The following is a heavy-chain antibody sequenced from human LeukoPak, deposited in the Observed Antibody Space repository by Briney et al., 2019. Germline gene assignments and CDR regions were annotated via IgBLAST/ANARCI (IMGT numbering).Heavy chain of an antibody. Sequence: ASVKVSCKASVYTFTGYYMHWVRQAPGQGLEWMGWINPNSGGTNYAQKFQGRATMTRDTSISTAYMELSRLRSDDTAVYYCARVRAAAAVDYWGQGTLVTVSS. D-gene: IGHD6-13*01. CDR3: ARVRAAAAVDY. V-gene: IGHV1-2*02. J-gene: IGHJ4*02. CDR2: INPNSGGT. CDR1: VYTFTGYY.